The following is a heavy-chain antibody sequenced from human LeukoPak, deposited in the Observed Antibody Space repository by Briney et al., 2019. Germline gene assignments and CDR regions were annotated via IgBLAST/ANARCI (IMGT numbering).Heavy chain of an antibody. D-gene: IGHD3/OR15-3a*01. J-gene: IGHJ4*02. CDR3: ARAVGTGYPYYFDY. V-gene: IGHV4-4*07. CDR2: IYISGTT. Sequence: SETLSLTCTVSGGSISSYYWSWIRQPAGKALEWIGRIYISGTTNYNPSFKSRVTMSVDTSKNQFSLNLSSVTAADTAVYYCARAVGTGYPYYFDYWGQGTLVTFSS. CDR1: GGSISSYY.